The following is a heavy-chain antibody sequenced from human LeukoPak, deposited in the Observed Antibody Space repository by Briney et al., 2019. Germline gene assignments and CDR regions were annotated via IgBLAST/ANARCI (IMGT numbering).Heavy chain of an antibody. CDR1: GGSLSNYY. CDR3: ARESYYDSAFDI. CDR2: IYTTGST. V-gene: IGHV4-4*07. J-gene: IGHJ3*02. D-gene: IGHD3-22*01. Sequence: SETLSLTCTVSGGSLSNYYWCWIRQPAGKGLEWIGRIYTTGSTNYNPSLTSRVTMSVDMSKNQFSLKLSSVTAADTAVYYCARESYYDSAFDIWGQGTMVTVSA.